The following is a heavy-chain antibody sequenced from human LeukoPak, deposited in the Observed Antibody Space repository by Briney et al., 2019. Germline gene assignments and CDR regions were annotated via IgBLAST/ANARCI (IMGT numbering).Heavy chain of an antibody. J-gene: IGHJ5*02. V-gene: IGHV3-21*01. CDR2: ISSSSSYI. CDR1: GFTFSSYS. D-gene: IGHD6-13*01. Sequence: GGSLRLSCAASGFTFSSYSMNWVRQAPGKGLEWVSSISSSSSYIYYADSVKGRFTISRDNAKNSLYLRMNSLRAEDTAVYYCARAGGSWYNLYNWFDPWGQGTLVTVSS. CDR3: ARAGGSWYNLYNWFDP.